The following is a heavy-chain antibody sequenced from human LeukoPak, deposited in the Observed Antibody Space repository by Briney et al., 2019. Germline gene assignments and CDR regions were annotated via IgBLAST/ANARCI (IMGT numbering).Heavy chain of an antibody. CDR2: IAGSDGFT. Sequence: GGSLRLSCAASGFPFSSYAMNWVRQAPGKGLEWVSVIAGSDGFTQYADSVKGRFTISRDNSKNTVYLQMNRLRVEDMALYYCVRSLDYWGQGTLVTVSS. J-gene: IGHJ4*02. CDR1: GFPFSSYA. V-gene: IGHV3-23*01. CDR3: VRSLDY.